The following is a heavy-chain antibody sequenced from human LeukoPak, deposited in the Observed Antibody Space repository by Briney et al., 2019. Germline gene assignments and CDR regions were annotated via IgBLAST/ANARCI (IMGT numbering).Heavy chain of an antibody. J-gene: IGHJ4*02. D-gene: IGHD3-10*01. Sequence: PGGSLRLSCAASGFTFSSYAMSWVRQPPGKGLEWIGEIHHSGSTNYNPSLKSRVTISVDTSKNQFSLKPNSVTAADTAVYYCVRNNYYGSGEIDYWGQGTLVTVSS. CDR2: IHHSGST. CDR3: VRNNYYGSGEIDY. V-gene: IGHV4-4*02. CDR1: GFTFSSYA.